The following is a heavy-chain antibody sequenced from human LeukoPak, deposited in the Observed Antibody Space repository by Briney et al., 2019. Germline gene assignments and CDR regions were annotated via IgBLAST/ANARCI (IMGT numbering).Heavy chain of an antibody. CDR1: GYSISSGYY. CDR2: IYHSGST. Sequence: SETLSLTCTVSGYSISSGYYWGWIRQPPGKGLEWIGSIYHSGSTYYNPSLKSRVTISVDTSKNQFSLKLSSVTAADTAVYYCAREADTAFDPWGQGTLVTVSS. V-gene: IGHV4-38-2*02. D-gene: IGHD5-18*01. J-gene: IGHJ5*02. CDR3: AREADTAFDP.